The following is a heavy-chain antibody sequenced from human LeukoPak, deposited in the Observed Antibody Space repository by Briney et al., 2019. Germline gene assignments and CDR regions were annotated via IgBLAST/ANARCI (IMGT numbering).Heavy chain of an antibody. V-gene: IGHV3-66*01. J-gene: IGHJ3*02. CDR2: IDDGGRT. CDR1: GISVSTNY. CDR3: ARENFYDSSGYDAFDI. Sequence: PGESLRLSCAVSGISVSTNYMSWVRQAPGKGLEWVSVIDDGGRTYHADAAKGRFTISRDNSKNTLYIQMKSLRAEDTAVYYCARENFYDSSGYDAFDIWGQGTMVTVSS. D-gene: IGHD3-22*01.